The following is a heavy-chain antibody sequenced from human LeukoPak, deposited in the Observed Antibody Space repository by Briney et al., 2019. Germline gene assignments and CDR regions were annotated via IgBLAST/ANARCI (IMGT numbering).Heavy chain of an antibody. CDR2: INSDGSST. Sequence: PGGSLRLSCAASGFTFSTYAMSWVRQAPGKGLVWVSRINSDGSSTSYADSVKGRFTISRDNAKNTVYLQMNSLRAEDTAVYYCARGTRDAYYDFWSGYQDNWFDPWGQGTLVTVSS. J-gene: IGHJ5*02. CDR1: GFTFSTYA. V-gene: IGHV3-74*01. CDR3: ARGTRDAYYDFWSGYQDNWFDP. D-gene: IGHD3-3*01.